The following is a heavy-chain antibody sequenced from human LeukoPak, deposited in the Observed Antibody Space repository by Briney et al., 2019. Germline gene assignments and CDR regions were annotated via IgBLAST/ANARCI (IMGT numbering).Heavy chain of an antibody. CDR1: GFTFSSYG. CDR3: ARDRGYSYAHPLDY. D-gene: IGHD5-18*01. J-gene: IGHJ4*02. CDR2: IWYDGSNK. V-gene: IGHV3-33*01. Sequence: GGSLRLSCAASGFTFSSYGMQWVRQAPGKGLEWVALIWYDGSNKYYADSVKGRFTISRDNSKNTLYLQMNSLRAEDTAVYYCARDRGYSYAHPLDYWGQGTLVTVSS.